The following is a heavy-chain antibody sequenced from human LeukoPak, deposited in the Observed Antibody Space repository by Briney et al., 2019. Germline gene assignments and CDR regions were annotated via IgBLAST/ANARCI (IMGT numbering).Heavy chain of an antibody. CDR1: GYTFTGYY. J-gene: IGHJ5*02. CDR2: INPNSGGT. Sequence: GASVKVSCKASGYTFTGYYMHWVRRAPGQGLEWMGWINPNSGGTNYAQKFQGRVTMTRDTSISTAYMELSRLRSDDTAVYYCARDKIGSGSYPNWFDPWGQGTLVTVSS. V-gene: IGHV1-2*02. D-gene: IGHD3-10*01. CDR3: ARDKIGSGSYPNWFDP.